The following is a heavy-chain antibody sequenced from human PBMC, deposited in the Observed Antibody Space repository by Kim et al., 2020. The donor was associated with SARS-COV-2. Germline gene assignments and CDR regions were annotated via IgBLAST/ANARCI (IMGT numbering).Heavy chain of an antibody. CDR1: GGSISSSGYY. V-gene: IGHV4-39*01. Sequence: SETLSLTCTVSGGSISSSGYYWGWIRQPPGKGLEWIGTTSYSGSTYYNPSLKSRVTISVDTSKNQFSLKLTSVIVADTAVYWCARHRGLEYSAYDHGGWFEPWGQGTLVTVSS. CDR2: TSYSGST. CDR3: ARHRGLEYSAYDHGGWFEP. D-gene: IGHD5-12*01. J-gene: IGHJ5*02.